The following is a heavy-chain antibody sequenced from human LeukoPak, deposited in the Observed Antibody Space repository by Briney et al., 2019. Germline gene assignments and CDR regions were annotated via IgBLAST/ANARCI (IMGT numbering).Heavy chain of an antibody. CDR3: ARVDGSGSYYDY. V-gene: IGHV1-2*02. Sequence: ASVKVSCEASGYTFTAIYIHWVRQTPEQGLEWMGWINPNSGGTDYAQKFQGRVTMTRDTSISTAYMDLSSLKSDDTAVYYCARVDGSGSYYDYWGQGTLVTVSS. J-gene: IGHJ4*02. CDR1: GYTFTAIY. CDR2: INPNSGGT. D-gene: IGHD1-26*01.